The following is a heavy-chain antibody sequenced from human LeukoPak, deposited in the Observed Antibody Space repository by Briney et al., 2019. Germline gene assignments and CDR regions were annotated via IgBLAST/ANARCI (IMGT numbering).Heavy chain of an antibody. CDR3: ARDKAVGPTLLDY. D-gene: IGHD1-26*01. J-gene: IGHJ4*02. V-gene: IGHV3-7*01. Sequence: GGSLRLSCAASGFTFSGYWMSWVRQAPGKGLEWVANIKQDGSEKYFVDSVGGRFTISRGNAKNSLYLEMNSLRAEDTAVYYCARDKAVGPTLLDYWGQGTLVTVSS. CDR1: GFTFSGYW. CDR2: IKQDGSEK.